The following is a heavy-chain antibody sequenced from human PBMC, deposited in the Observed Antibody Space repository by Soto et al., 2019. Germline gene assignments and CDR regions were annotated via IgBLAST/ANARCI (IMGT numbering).Heavy chain of an antibody. CDR1: GYTFTSHG. Sequence: ASVKVSCKASGYTFTSHGISWVRQAPGQGLEWMGWISAYNGNTNYAQKLQGRVTMTTDTSTSTAYMELRSLRSDDTAVYYCARRAPIPMTTVTAPYYYYYMDVWGKGTTVTVSS. V-gene: IGHV1-18*01. CDR3: ARRAPIPMTTVTAPYYYYYMDV. D-gene: IGHD4-17*01. J-gene: IGHJ6*03. CDR2: ISAYNGNT.